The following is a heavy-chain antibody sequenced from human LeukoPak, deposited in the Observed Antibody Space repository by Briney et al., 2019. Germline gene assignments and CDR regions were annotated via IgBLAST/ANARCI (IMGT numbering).Heavy chain of an antibody. Sequence: PSETLSLTCTVSGGSISSSSYYWGWIRQPPGKGLEWIGSIYYSGSTYYNPSLKSRVTISVDTSKNQFSLKLSSVTAADTAVYYCASLTVTTIAYWGQGTLVTVSS. J-gene: IGHJ4*02. CDR1: GGSISSSSYY. D-gene: IGHD4-11*01. CDR3: ASLTVTTIAY. V-gene: IGHV4-39*01. CDR2: IYYSGST.